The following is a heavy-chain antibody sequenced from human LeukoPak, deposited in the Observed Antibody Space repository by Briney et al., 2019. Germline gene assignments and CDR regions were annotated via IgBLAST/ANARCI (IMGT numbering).Heavy chain of an antibody. Sequence: GASVKVSCKASGYTFTSYGISWVRQAPGRGLEWMGWISAYNGNTNYAQKLQGRVTMSTDTSTSTGYMELRSLRSDDTAVYYCARGLQETLAWLKALSAFDIWGQGTMVTVSS. V-gene: IGHV1-18*01. CDR2: ISAYNGNT. J-gene: IGHJ3*02. CDR3: ARGLQETLAWLKALSAFDI. D-gene: IGHD5-24*01. CDR1: GYTFTSYG.